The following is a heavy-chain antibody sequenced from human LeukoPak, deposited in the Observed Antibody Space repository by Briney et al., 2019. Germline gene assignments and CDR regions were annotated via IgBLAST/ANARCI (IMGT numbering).Heavy chain of an antibody. V-gene: IGHV4-39*01. CDR1: GGSISSSSYY. D-gene: IGHD3-3*01. CDR2: IYYSVST. CDR3: ARHGKVQVLRFLEWSRPSYSAFDY. J-gene: IGHJ4*02. Sequence: SSETLSLTCTVSGGSISSSSYYWGWIRQPPGKGLEWNGSIYYSVSTYYNPSLKSRVTISVDTSKNQFSLKLSSVTAADTAVYYCARHGKVQVLRFLEWSRPSYSAFDYWGQGTLVTVSS.